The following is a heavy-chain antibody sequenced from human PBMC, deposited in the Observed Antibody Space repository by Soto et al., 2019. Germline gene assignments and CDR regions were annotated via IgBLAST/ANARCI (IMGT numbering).Heavy chain of an antibody. CDR3: ARDRGITMVRGVITHHYYYYGMDV. V-gene: IGHV4-4*07. J-gene: IGHJ6*02. CDR1: GGSISSYY. D-gene: IGHD3-10*01. CDR2: IYTSGST. Sequence: SETLSLTCTVSGGSISSYYWSWIRQPAGKGLEWIGRIYTSGSTNYNPSLKSRVTMSVDTSKNQFSLKLSSVTAADTAVYYCARDRGITMVRGVITHHYYYYGMDVWGQGTTVTVSS.